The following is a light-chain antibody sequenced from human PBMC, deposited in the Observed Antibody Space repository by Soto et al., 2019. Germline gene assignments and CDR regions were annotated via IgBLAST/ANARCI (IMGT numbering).Light chain of an antibody. CDR2: AAS. J-gene: IGKJ4*01. Sequence: AIRMIQSPSSLSASTGDRVTITCRASQGISSYLAWYQQKPGKAPKLLIYAASTLQSGVPSRFSGSGSGTDFTLTISCLQSEDLATYYCQQYYSYPPSFGGGTKVEIK. V-gene: IGKV1-8*01. CDR3: QQYYSYPPS. CDR1: QGISSY.